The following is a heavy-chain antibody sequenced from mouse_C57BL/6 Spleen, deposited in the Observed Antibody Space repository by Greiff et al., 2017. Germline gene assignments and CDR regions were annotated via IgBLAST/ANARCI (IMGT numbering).Heavy chain of an antibody. J-gene: IGHJ2*01. CDR3: ARDGSSYEEDYFDY. D-gene: IGHD1-1*01. Sequence: QVQLKQSGPELVKPGASVKISCKASGYSFTSYYIHWVKQRPGQGLEWIGWIYPGSGNTKYHEKFKGKATLTADTSSSTAYMQLSSLTSEDAAVYYCARDGSSYEEDYFDYWGQGTTLTVSS. CDR2: IYPGSGNT. V-gene: IGHV1-66*01. CDR1: GYSFTSYY.